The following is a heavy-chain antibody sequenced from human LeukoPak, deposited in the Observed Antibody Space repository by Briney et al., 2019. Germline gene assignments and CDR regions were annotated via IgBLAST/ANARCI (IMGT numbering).Heavy chain of an antibody. V-gene: IGHV3-7*01. CDR2: IKQDGSEK. J-gene: IGHJ6*03. Sequence: GGSLRLSCAASGFTFSSHWMSWVRQAPGKGLEWMAKIKQDGSEKYYLDSVKGRFTISRDNAKNSLYLQMNSLRAEDTAVYYCAKDSGRRDYYYYYYMDVWGKGTTVTVSS. D-gene: IGHD6-25*01. CDR3: AKDSGRRDYYYYYYMDV. CDR1: GFTFSSHW.